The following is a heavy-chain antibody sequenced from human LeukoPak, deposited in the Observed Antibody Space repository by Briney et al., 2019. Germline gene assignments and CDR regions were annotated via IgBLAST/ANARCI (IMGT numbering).Heavy chain of an antibody. CDR2: MNPNSGNT. CDR3: ARSYYYYMDV. CDR1: GYTFTGYY. Sequence: GASVKVSCKASGYTFTGYYMHWVRQATGQGLEWMGWMNPNSGNTGYAQKFQGRVTITRNTSISTAYMELSSLRSEDTAVYYCARSYYYYMDVWGKGTTVTVSS. V-gene: IGHV1-8*03. J-gene: IGHJ6*03.